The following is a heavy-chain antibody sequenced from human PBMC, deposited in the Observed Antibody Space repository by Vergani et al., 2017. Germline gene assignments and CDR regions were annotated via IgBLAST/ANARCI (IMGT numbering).Heavy chain of an antibody. D-gene: IGHD2-2*01. J-gene: IGHJ5*02. CDR1: EYSFGNYW. CDR3: ARSIVVVSGWFDP. CDR2: IYPADSDT. V-gene: IGHV5-51*03. Sequence: EVELVQSGPEMRKPGESLKISCKGSEYSFGNYWIGWVRQMPGKGLEWMGIIYPADSDTRYSPSFQGQVTISADKSISTAYLQWSSLKASDTAMYYCARSIVVVSGWFDPWGQGTLVTVSS.